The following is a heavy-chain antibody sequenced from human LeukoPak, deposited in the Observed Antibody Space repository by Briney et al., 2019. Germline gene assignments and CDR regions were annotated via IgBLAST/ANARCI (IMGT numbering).Heavy chain of an antibody. Sequence: GESLKISCKGSGNSFTTSWIGWVRQMPGKGLEWMGIIYVGDSDTRYGPSFQGQVTISADKFLNTAYLQWSSLKASDTAMYYCARVVDYDTSGYQTKSWFDPWGQGTLVTVSS. CDR2: IYVGDSDT. CDR3: ARVVDYDTSGYQTKSWFDP. V-gene: IGHV5-51*01. J-gene: IGHJ5*02. D-gene: IGHD3-22*01. CDR1: GNSFTTSW.